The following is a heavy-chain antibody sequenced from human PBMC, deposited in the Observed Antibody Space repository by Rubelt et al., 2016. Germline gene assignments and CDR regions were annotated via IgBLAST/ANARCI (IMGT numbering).Heavy chain of an antibody. V-gene: IGHV1-69*10. Sequence: QVQLVQSGAEVKKPGSSVKVSCKASGGTFSSYAISWVRQAPGQGLEWVGFVNPLGGSPTYAQKFQGRVTMTWDTSTSTGFLQLSILRSEDTALYSCARDNFGGDVGFDFWGQGTLVTVSS. CDR3: ARDNFGGDVGFDF. J-gene: IGHJ4*02. CDR1: GGTFSSYA. CDR2: VNPLGGSP. D-gene: IGHD2-21*01.